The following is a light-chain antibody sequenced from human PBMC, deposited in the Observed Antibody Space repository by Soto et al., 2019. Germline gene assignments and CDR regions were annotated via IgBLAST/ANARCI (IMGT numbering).Light chain of an antibody. CDR2: DAS. CDR3: QQYNSYSPRT. CDR1: HIISSW. J-gene: IGKJ1*01. V-gene: IGKV1-5*01. Sequence: DIQMTQSPSTLSASVGDRVTITCRARHIISSWLAWYQQKPGKAPKLLICDASIVESGVPSRFSGSGSGTEFTLTISRLQPDDFATYYCQQYNSYSPRTFGQGTKVDIK.